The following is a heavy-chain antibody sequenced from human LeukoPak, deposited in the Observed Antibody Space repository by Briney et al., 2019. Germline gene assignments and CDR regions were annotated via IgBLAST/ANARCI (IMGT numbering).Heavy chain of an antibody. D-gene: IGHD2-2*01. J-gene: IGHJ6*02. Sequence: GGSLRLSCAASGFRFTDYSMSWVRQAPGKGLEWVAGLGRSGEYKYYADSVKGRFTISRDNSKDTVPLQMNSLRAEDSAIYFCVKDRPCETCMPMDAWGQGTTVTVSS. CDR3: VKDRPCETCMPMDA. CDR2: LGRSGEYK. CDR1: GFRFTDYS. V-gene: IGHV3-23*01.